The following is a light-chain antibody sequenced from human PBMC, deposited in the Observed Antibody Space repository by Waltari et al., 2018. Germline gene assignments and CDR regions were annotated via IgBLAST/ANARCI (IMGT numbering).Light chain of an antibody. CDR1: QGISEY. J-gene: IGKJ1*01. CDR2: KAS. V-gene: IGKV1-5*03. Sequence: DIQITQSPSTLSASVGDRVTITCRASQGISEYLAWYQTKPGKAPKLLIYKASSLESGVSSRFSGSGSGTEFTLTISSLQPDDFATYYCQQYNTYSGTFGRGTTVDVK. CDR3: QQYNTYSGT.